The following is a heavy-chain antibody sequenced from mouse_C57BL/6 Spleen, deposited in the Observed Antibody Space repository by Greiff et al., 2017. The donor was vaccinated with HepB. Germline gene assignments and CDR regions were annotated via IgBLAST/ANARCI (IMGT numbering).Heavy chain of an antibody. J-gene: IGHJ1*03. Sequence: VQLQQSGPELVKPGASVKISCKASGYAFSSSWMNWVKQRPGKGLEWIGRIYPGDGDTNYNGKFKGKATLTADKSSSTAYMQLSSLTSEDSAVYFCARNYEYDWYFDVWGTGTTVTVSS. D-gene: IGHD2-4*01. CDR3: ARNYEYDWYFDV. V-gene: IGHV1-82*01. CDR1: GYAFSSSW. CDR2: IYPGDGDT.